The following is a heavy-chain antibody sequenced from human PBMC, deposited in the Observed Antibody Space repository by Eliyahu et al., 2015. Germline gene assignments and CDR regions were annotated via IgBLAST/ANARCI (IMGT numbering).Heavy chain of an antibody. CDR1: XXPFXSXD. CDR3: AREGIAAAGTKAFDY. J-gene: IGHJ4*02. CDR2: IGTAGDT. Sequence: EVQLVESGGGLVQXGGSLRLXCAAXXXPFXSXDMHWVRQATGKGLGWVSAIGTAGDTYYPGSVKGRFTISRENAKNSLYLQMNSLRAGDTAVYYCAREGIAAAGTKAFDYWGQGTLVTVSS. D-gene: IGHD6-13*01. V-gene: IGHV3-13*01.